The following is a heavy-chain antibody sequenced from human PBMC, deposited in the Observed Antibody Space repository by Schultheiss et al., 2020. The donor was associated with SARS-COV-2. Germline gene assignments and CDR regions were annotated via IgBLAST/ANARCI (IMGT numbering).Heavy chain of an antibody. Sequence: GGSLRLSCAASGFTFSSYGMHWVRQAPGKGLEWVAVISYDGSNKYYADSVKGRFTISRDNSKNTLYLQMNSLRAEDTAVYYCAKGAVAAAGPRKAFDYWGQGTLVTVSS. V-gene: IGHV3-30*18. CDR2: ISYDGSNK. CDR3: AKGAVAAAGPRKAFDY. J-gene: IGHJ4*02. CDR1: GFTFSSYG. D-gene: IGHD6-13*01.